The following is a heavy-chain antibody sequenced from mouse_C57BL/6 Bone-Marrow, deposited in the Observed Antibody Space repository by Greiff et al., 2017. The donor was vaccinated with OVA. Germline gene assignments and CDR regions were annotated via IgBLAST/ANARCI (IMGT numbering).Heavy chain of an antibody. CDR1: GFSFNTYA. CDR3: VRSWFAY. V-gene: IGHV10-1*01. Sequence: DVKLVESGGGLVQPKGSLKLSCAASGFSFNTYAMNWVRQAPGKGLEWVARIRSKSNNYATYYADSVKDRFTISRDDSESMLYLQMNNLKTEDTAMYYCVRSWFAYWGQGTLVTVSA. CDR2: IRSKSNNYAT. J-gene: IGHJ3*01.